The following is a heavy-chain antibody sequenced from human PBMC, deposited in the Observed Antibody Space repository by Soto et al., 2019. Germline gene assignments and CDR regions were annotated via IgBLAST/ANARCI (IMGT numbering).Heavy chain of an antibody. V-gene: IGHV3-23*01. Sequence: GGSLRLSCAASGFTFSNYAMSWVRQAPGKGLEWVSAISSSGGSTYYADSVKGRFTISRDNSKDTLYLQMNSLRAEDTAVYYCAKRPGLAHFDYWGQGTLVTVS. CDR3: AKRPGLAHFDY. CDR1: GFTFSNYA. CDR2: ISSSGGST. D-gene: IGHD6-25*01. J-gene: IGHJ4*02.